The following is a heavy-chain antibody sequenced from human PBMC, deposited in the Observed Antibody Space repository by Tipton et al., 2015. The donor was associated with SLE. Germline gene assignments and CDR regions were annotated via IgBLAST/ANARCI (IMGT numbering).Heavy chain of an antibody. CDR3: ARDGSQWGGDAFDI. Sequence: TLSLTCTVSGGSISSYYWSWIRQPAGKGLEWIGRIYTSGSTNYNPSLKSRVTVSVDTSKNQFSLKLGSVTAADTAVYYCARDGSQWGGDAFDIWGQGTMVTVSS. J-gene: IGHJ3*02. D-gene: IGHD1-26*01. CDR1: GGSISSYY. CDR2: IYTSGST. V-gene: IGHV4-4*07.